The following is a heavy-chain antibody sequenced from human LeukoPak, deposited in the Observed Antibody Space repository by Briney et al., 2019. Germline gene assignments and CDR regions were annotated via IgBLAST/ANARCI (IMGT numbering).Heavy chain of an antibody. J-gene: IGHJ6*03. D-gene: IGHD5-18*01. CDR3: ARARIQLWPHYYMDV. CDR1: GFTFSSYS. CDR2: ISSSSSYI. Sequence: GGSLRLSCAASGFTFSSYSMNWVRQAPGKGLEWVSYISSSSSYIYYADSVKGRFTISRDNAKNSLYLQMNSLRAEDTAGYYCARARIQLWPHYYMDVWGKGTTVTVSS. V-gene: IGHV3-21*01.